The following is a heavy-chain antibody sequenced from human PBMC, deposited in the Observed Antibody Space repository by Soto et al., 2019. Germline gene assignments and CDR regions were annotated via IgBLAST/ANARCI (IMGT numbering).Heavy chain of an antibody. CDR3: TRQRPMVRGVIPHGFDP. CDR2: IRSKANSYAT. V-gene: IGHV3-73*01. Sequence: GGSLRLSCAASGFTFSGSAMHWVRKASGKGLEWVGRIRSKANSYATAYAASVKGRFTISRDDSKNTAYLQMNSLKTEDTAVYYCTRQRPMVRGVIPHGFDPWGQGTLVTVSS. CDR1: GFTFSGSA. J-gene: IGHJ5*02. D-gene: IGHD3-10*01.